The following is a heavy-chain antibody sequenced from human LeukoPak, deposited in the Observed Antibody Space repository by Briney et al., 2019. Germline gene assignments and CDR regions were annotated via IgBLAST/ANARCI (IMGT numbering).Heavy chain of an antibody. CDR3: ARQGELAIDF. CDR2: IYNTGRT. D-gene: IGHD1-26*01. CDR1: GGSITNYY. J-gene: IGHJ4*02. V-gene: IGHV4-59*08. Sequence: SETLSLTCSVSGGSITNYYWSWIRQSPGKGLEWIGFIYNTGRTNYNPSLQSRVTMSIDTSKNQFSLKLSSVTAADTAVYYCARQGELAIDFWGQGTLVTVSS.